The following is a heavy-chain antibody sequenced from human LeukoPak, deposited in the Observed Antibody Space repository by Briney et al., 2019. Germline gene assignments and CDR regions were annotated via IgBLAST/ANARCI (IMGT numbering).Heavy chain of an antibody. D-gene: IGHD3-3*01. CDR3: ARDPDDFWSGYYQYYFDY. CDR2: IIPIFGTA. CDR1: GGTFSSYA. V-gene: IGHV1-69*13. Sequence: ASVKVSCKASGGTFSSYAISWVRQAPGQGLEWTGGIIPIFGTANYAQKFQGRVTITADESTSTVYMELSSLRSEDTAVYYCARDPDDFWSGYYQYYFDYWGQGTLVTVSS. J-gene: IGHJ4*02.